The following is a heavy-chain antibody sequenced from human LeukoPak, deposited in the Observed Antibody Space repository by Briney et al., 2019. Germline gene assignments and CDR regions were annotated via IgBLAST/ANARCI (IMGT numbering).Heavy chain of an antibody. J-gene: IGHJ5*02. D-gene: IGHD3-10*01. CDR1: GFTFSSYA. CDR2: ISGSGGST. Sequence: PGGSLRLSCAASGFTFSSYAMSWVRQAPGKGLEWVSAISGSGGSTYYADSVKGRFTISRDNSKNTLYLQMNSLRAEDTAVYYCAKDPGVLWFGELLLNWFDPWGQGTLVTVSS. V-gene: IGHV3-23*01. CDR3: AKDPGVLWFGELLLNWFDP.